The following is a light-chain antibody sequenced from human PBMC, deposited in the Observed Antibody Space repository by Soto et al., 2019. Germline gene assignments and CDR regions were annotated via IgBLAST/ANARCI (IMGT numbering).Light chain of an antibody. Sequence: DIQMTQSPSSLSASIGDRANITCRASQSIDNYVNWYQQKPGKAPKVLIYAASSLQSGVPSRFSGTGSGTDFTLTISSLQPEDVATYYCQQCYSTPRTFGPGTKVDLK. CDR2: AAS. J-gene: IGKJ3*01. CDR3: QQCYSTPRT. V-gene: IGKV1-39*01. CDR1: QSIDNY.